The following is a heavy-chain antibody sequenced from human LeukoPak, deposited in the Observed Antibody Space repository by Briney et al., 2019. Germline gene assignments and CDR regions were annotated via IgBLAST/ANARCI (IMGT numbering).Heavy chain of an antibody. CDR2: IFYSGSI. Sequence: SETLSLTCAVSGGSISTYNWWSWVRQPPGKGLEWIGEIFYSGSINYNPSLKSRVTLSLDKSKNQFSLQLSSVTAADTAMYYCTKTHSHFPPYFDYWGQGTLVIVSS. D-gene: IGHD4-11*01. CDR1: GGSISTYNW. V-gene: IGHV4-4*02. J-gene: IGHJ4*02. CDR3: TKTHSHFPPYFDY.